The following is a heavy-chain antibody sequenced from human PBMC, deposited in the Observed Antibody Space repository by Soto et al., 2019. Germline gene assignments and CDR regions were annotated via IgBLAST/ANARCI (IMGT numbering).Heavy chain of an antibody. CDR3: ARVDYDILTGSKFDY. Sequence: GGSLRLSCAASGFTFSSYSMNWVRQAPGKGLEWVSSISSSSSYIYYADSVKGRFTISRDNAKNYLYLQMNSLRAEDTAVYYCARVDYDILTGSKFDYWGQGTLVTVSS. CDR1: GFTFSSYS. V-gene: IGHV3-21*01. J-gene: IGHJ4*02. CDR2: ISSSSSYI. D-gene: IGHD3-9*01.